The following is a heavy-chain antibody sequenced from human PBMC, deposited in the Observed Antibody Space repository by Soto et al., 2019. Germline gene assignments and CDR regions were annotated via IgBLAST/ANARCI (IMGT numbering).Heavy chain of an antibody. D-gene: IGHD2-8*01. CDR3: AKLRDFVVLPAGILDY. CDR2: ISGGGDTT. Sequence: GGSLRLSYAASGFTISSYGISWIRRSPGKGLEWVSVISGGGDTTYYTPSVKGRFTISRDDFRNTLYLQMNSLRTEDTAIYYCAKLRDFVVLPAGILDYWGPGTLVTVS. CDR1: GFTISSYG. J-gene: IGHJ4*02. V-gene: IGHV3-23*01.